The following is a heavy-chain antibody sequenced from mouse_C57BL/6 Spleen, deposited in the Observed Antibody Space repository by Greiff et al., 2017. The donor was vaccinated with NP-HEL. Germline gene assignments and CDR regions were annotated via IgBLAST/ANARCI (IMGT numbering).Heavy chain of an antibody. Sequence: EVMLVESGGGLVQPGGSMKLSCAASGFTFSDAWMDWVRQSPEKGLEWVAEIRNKANNHATYYAESVKGRFTISRDDSKSSVYLQMNSLRAEDTGIYYCTRDDGYYLFDDWGQGTTLTVSS. CDR3: TRDDGYYLFDD. CDR1: GFTFSDAW. CDR2: IRNKANNHAT. V-gene: IGHV6-6*01. J-gene: IGHJ2*01. D-gene: IGHD2-3*01.